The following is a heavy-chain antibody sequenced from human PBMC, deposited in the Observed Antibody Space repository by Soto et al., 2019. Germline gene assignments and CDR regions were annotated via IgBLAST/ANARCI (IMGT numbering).Heavy chain of an antibody. CDR2: VSPPFRTS. CDR1: GVSFNNNG. D-gene: IGHD3-10*01. V-gene: IGHV1-69*01. Sequence: QAQLVQSGAEVKKPGSSVKVSCKTSGVSFNNNGIGWVRQAPGHGLEWMGGVSPPFRTSNYARKFQGRISITADASTGTVTMELSSLTSEDTAQYYCARVLYYGSGSYSPYGMDVWGQGTTVTVSS. J-gene: IGHJ6*02. CDR3: ARVLYYGSGSYSPYGMDV.